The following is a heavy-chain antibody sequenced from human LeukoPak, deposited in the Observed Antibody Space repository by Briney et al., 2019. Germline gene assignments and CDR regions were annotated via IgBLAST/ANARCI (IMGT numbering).Heavy chain of an antibody. CDR1: GGSISSYS. CDR3: ARARWYPGHFDY. CDR2: IYTSGST. D-gene: IGHD2-15*01. V-gene: IGHV4-4*07. J-gene: IGHJ4*02. Sequence: SETLSLTCTVSGGSISSYSWSWIRQPAGKGLEWIGRIYTSGSTNYNPSLKSRVTMSVDTSKNKFSLKLSSVTAAETAVYYCARARWYPGHFDYWGQGTLVTVSS.